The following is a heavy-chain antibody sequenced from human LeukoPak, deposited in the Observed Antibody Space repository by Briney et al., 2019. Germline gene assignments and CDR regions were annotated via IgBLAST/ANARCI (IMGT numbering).Heavy chain of an antibody. D-gene: IGHD1-7*01. CDR1: GDSISSHH. V-gene: IGHV4-59*11. CDR3: ARTPWGELPDY. J-gene: IGHJ4*02. CDR2: IFYTGIT. Sequence: SETLSLTCTVSGDSISSHHWSWIRQTPTRGLEWTGYIFYTGITNYNPSLKSRVTMSVDTSKNQFSLNLSSVTAADTAVYYCARTPWGELPDYWGQGTLVTVSS.